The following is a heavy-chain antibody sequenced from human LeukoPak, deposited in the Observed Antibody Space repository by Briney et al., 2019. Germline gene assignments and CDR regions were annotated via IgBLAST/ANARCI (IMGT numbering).Heavy chain of an antibody. CDR1: GFTLSTNA. CDR3: AKPRQQLVRYGLDV. CDR2: ISGSGAST. D-gene: IGHD6-6*01. J-gene: IGHJ6*02. V-gene: IGHV3-23*01. Sequence: GGSLRLSCLTSGFTLSTNAMSWVHQAPGKGLEWISGISGSGASTYYADSVKGRFTISRDDSRNTLYLQMNSLRGDDTAVYYCAKPRQQLVRYGLDVWGQGTTVIVSS.